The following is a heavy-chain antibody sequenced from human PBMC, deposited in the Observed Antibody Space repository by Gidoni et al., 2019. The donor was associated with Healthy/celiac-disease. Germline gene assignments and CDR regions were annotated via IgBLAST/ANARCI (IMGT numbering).Heavy chain of an antibody. Sequence: QVQLQESGPGMVKPSQTLSLTCTFSGGSICSVGYYWSWIRQHPGKGLEWIGYFYSSGSTYYNPSLKSRVTISVDTSKNQFSLKLSSVTAADTAVYYCARVYRSRVPAAIANWFDPWGQGTLVTVSS. V-gene: IGHV4-31*03. CDR3: ARVYRSRVPAAIANWFDP. D-gene: IGHD2-2*02. CDR2: FYSSGST. J-gene: IGHJ5*02. CDR1: GGSICSVGYY.